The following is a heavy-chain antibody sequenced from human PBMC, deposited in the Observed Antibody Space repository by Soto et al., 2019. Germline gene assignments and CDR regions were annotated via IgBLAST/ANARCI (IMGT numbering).Heavy chain of an antibody. D-gene: IGHD5-12*01. CDR3: ARGNHRWLQLWYFDL. J-gene: IGHJ2*01. V-gene: IGHV1-69*13. CDR2: IIPIFGTV. CDR1: GGTFSNYP. Sequence: SVQVSCKASGGTFSNYPISWVRQAPGQGLEWMGGIIPIFGTVNYAQKFQGRVTITADESTSTAYMELSSLRSEDTAVYYCARGNHRWLQLWYFDLWGRGTLVTVSS.